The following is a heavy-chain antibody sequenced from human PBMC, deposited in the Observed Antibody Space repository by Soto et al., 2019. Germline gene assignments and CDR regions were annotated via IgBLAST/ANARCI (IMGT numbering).Heavy chain of an antibody. J-gene: IGHJ4*02. CDR3: AKSYGNAWEQYCFDF. CDR2: ISGLGGSR. CDR1: GFTFSAYS. D-gene: IGHD1-26*01. Sequence: VHLLASGGGLVQPGGSLRLSCAASGFTFSAYSLSWVRQAPGKGLQWVSGISGLGGSRYYADSVKGRFTISCYNSTNSLYLQMAGLRVEDTAVFYCAKSYGNAWEQYCFDFWGQGTLFTVSS. V-gene: IGHV3-23*01.